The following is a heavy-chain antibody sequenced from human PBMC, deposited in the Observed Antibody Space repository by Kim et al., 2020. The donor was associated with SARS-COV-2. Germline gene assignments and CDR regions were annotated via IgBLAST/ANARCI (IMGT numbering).Heavy chain of an antibody. D-gene: IGHD6-6*01. CDR3: ASSNWYSSSAYFDY. V-gene: IGHV3-30*07. J-gene: IGHJ4*02. Sequence: AEAVKGRFTISRDNSKNTLYLQMNSLRAEDTAVYYCASSNWYSSSAYFDYWGQGTLVTVSS.